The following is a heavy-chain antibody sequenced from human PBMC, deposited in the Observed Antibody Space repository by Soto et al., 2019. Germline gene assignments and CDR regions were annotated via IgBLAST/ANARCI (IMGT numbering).Heavy chain of an antibody. D-gene: IGHD3-9*01. V-gene: IGHV3-73*01. CDR1: GFTFSGSA. Sequence: GGSLRLSCAASGFTFSGSAMHWVRQASGKGLEWVGRIRSKANSYATAYAASVQGRFTISRDNSKNTLYLQMNSLRAEDTAVYYCAIEPGYYDILTGYYSPRGVTHYYYYGMDVWGQGTTVTVSS. J-gene: IGHJ6*02. CDR3: AIEPGYYDILTGYYSPRGVTHYYYYGMDV. CDR2: IRSKANSYAT.